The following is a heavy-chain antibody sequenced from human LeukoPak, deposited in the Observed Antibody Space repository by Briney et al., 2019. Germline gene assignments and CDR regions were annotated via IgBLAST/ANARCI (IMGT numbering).Heavy chain of an antibody. J-gene: IGHJ4*02. V-gene: IGHV5-51*01. CDR3: ARQRCTNGVCYTSGPLDY. CDR2: IYPGDSDT. Sequence: GESLKISCKGSGYSFTSYWIGWVRQMTGKGLEWMGIIYPGDSDTRYSPSFQGQVTISADKSISTAYLQWSSLKASDTAMYYCARQRCTNGVCYTSGPLDYWGQGTLVTVSS. CDR1: GYSFTSYW. D-gene: IGHD2-8*01.